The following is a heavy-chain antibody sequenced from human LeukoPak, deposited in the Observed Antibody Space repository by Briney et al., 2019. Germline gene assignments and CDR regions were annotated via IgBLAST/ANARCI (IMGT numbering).Heavy chain of an antibody. CDR2: IYHSGST. J-gene: IGHJ5*02. Sequence: SETLSLTSIVPVYSISSGTCWGWFGRPQGRGLRGFGSIYHSGSTYYNPSLKSRVTISVDTSKNQFSLKLSSVTAADTAVYYCARDDVVVAWFDPWGQGTLVTVSS. CDR3: ARDDVVVAWFDP. CDR1: VYSISSGTC. D-gene: IGHD2-15*01. V-gene: IGHV4-38-2*02.